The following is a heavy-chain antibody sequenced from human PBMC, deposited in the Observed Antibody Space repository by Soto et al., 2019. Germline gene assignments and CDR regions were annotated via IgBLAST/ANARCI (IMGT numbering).Heavy chain of an antibody. CDR1: GGSVTSSSYY. V-gene: IGHV4-39*01. J-gene: IGHJ4*02. D-gene: IGHD4-17*01. Sequence: SETLSLTCTVSGGSVTSSSYYWGWIRQSPGKGLEWIGSVYYRGRSYSKSSVKSRVTISVDTSKNRFSLSLNSVTASDTAVYFCVSQRTTVPTQAYFDYWGPGALVTVSS. CDR3: VSQRTTVPTQAYFDY. CDR2: VYYRGRS.